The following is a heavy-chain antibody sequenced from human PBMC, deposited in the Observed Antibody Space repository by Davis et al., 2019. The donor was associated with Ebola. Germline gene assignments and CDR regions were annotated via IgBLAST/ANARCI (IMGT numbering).Heavy chain of an antibody. D-gene: IGHD6-13*01. J-gene: IGHJ3*01. CDR1: GYTFTNYY. Sequence: ASVKVSCKASGYTFTNYYMHWVRQAPGQGLEWMGRINPNSGGTYYAQKFQGRVSMTRDTSISTVYMELSTLRSDDTAIYYCAKDTSSIWFDVWGQGTMVTVSS. CDR3: AKDTSSIWFDV. CDR2: INPNSGGT. V-gene: IGHV1-2*06.